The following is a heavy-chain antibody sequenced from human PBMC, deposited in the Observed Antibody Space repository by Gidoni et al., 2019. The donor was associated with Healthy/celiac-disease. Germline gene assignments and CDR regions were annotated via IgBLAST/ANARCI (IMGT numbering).Heavy chain of an antibody. D-gene: IGHD3-16*02. V-gene: IGHV3-23*01. J-gene: IGHJ6*02. CDR2: ISGSGGST. CDR1: GFTFSSYA. CDR3: AKTYYDYVWGSYRPRGDYGMDV. Sequence: EVQLLESGGGLVQPGGSLRLSCAASGFTFSSYAMSWVRQAPGKGLEWVSAISGSGGSTYYADSVKGRFTISRDNSKNTLYLQMNSLRAEDTAVYYCAKTYYDYVWGSYRPRGDYGMDVWGQGTTVTVSS.